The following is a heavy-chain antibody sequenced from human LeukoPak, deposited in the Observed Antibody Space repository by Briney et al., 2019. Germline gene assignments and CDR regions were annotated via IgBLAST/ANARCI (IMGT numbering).Heavy chain of an antibody. J-gene: IGHJ4*02. CDR3: ARGSLIAVAGTVGGPYYFDY. CDR1: GGSFSGYY. D-gene: IGHD6-19*01. CDR2: INHSGST. V-gene: IGHV4-34*01. Sequence: SETLSLTCAVYGGSFSGYYWSWIRQPPGKGLEWIGEINHSGSTNYNPSLKSRVTISVDTSKNQFSLKLSSVTAADTAVYYCARGSLIAVAGTVGGPYYFDYWGQETLVTVSS.